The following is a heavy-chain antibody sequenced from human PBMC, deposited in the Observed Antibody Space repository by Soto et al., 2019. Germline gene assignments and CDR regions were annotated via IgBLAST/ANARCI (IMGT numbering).Heavy chain of an antibody. CDR2: ISSSGYI. D-gene: IGHD2-15*01. V-gene: IGHV3-21*01. Sequence: GESLKISCAASGFNFKSYTINWVRQAPVKRLEWLSSISSSGYIFSTDSVRGRFTISRDKAKNSVYLQIRSLRAGYTAVYFCAIGCIGRSSYPVMDVCGQRITVSVYS. J-gene: IGHJ6*02. CDR3: AIGCIGRSSYPVMDV. CDR1: GFNFKSYT.